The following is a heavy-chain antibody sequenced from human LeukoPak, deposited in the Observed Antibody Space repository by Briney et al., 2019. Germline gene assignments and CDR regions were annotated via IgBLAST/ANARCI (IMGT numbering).Heavy chain of an antibody. D-gene: IGHD3-16*01. CDR3: ARGGANYFDF. CDR1: GFTFSNYG. V-gene: IGHV3-30*02. J-gene: IGHJ4*02. CDR2: IRYDGSNK. Sequence: GGSLRLSCAASGFTFSNYGMHWVRQTPGKGLEWVAFIRYDGSNKYYADYVKDRFTIYRDNSKNTLYLQMESLGPEDRAVYYCARGGANYFDFWGQGTLVTVSS.